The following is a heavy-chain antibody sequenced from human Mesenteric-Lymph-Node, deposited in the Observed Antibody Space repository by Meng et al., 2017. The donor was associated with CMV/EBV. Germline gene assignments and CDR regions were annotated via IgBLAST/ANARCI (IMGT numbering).Heavy chain of an antibody. Sequence: SETLSLTCTVSGGSISSGGYYWSWIRQHPGKGLEWIGYIYYSGSTYYNSSLKSRVTISVDTSKNQFSLKLSSVTAADTAVYYCARQRAHFGMDVWGQGTTVTVSS. CDR1: GGSISSGGYY. J-gene: IGHJ6*02. V-gene: IGHV4-31*03. CDR3: ARQRAHFGMDV. CDR2: IYYSGST.